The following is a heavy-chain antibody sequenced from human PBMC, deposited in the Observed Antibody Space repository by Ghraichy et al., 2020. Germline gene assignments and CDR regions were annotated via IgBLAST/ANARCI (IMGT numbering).Heavy chain of an antibody. Sequence: ASVKVSCKASGYTFTSYGISWVRQAPGQGLEWMGWISAYNGSTNYAQKLQGRVTMTTDTSTSTAYMELRSLRSDDTAVYYCARDQTSAVVTIFGVVTPFQIDYWGQGTLVTVSS. CDR1: GYTFTSYG. V-gene: IGHV1-18*01. CDR3: ARDQTSAVVTIFGVVTPFQIDY. J-gene: IGHJ4*02. CDR2: ISAYNGST. D-gene: IGHD3-3*01.